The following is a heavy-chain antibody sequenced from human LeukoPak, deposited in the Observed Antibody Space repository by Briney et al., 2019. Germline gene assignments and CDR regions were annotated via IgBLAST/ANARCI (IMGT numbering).Heavy chain of an antibody. D-gene: IGHD6-13*01. V-gene: IGHV4-59*01. CDR3: ARAYSSSRTGHWFDP. CDR2: IYYSGST. CDR1: GGSISSYY. J-gene: IGHJ5*02. Sequence: TSETLSLTCTVSGGSISSYYWSWIRQPPGKGLEWIGYIYYSGSTNYNPSLKSRVTISVDTSKNQFSLKLSSVTAADTAVYYCARAYSSSRTGHWFDPWGQGTLVTVSS.